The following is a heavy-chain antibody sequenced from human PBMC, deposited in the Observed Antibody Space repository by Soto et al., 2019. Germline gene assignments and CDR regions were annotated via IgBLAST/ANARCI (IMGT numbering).Heavy chain of an antibody. CDR2: ISSSSSSI. V-gene: IGHV3-48*01. CDR3: AKAPTIHWFDP. Sequence: GGSLRLSCAASGFTFSSYSMNWVRQAPGKGLEWVSYISSSSSSIYYADSVKGRFTISRDNAKNTLYLQMNSLRAEDTAVYYCAKAPTIHWFDPWGQGTLVTVSS. J-gene: IGHJ5*02. CDR1: GFTFSSYS. D-gene: IGHD5-12*01.